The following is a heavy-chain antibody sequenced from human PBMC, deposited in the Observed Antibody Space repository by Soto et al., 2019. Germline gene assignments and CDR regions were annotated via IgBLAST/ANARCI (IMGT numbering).Heavy chain of an antibody. V-gene: IGHV3-30*18. J-gene: IGHJ6*03. CDR1: GFTFSSYG. D-gene: IGHD5-12*01. Sequence: GGSLRLSCAASGFTFSSYGMHWVRQAPGKGLEWVAVISYDGSNKYYVDSVKGRFTISRDNSKNTLYLQMNSLRAEDTAVYYCAKDEVATDINYYYYYMDVWGKGTTVTVSS. CDR3: AKDEVATDINYYYYYMDV. CDR2: ISYDGSNK.